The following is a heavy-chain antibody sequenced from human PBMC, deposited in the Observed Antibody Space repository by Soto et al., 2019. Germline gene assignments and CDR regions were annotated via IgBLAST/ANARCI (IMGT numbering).Heavy chain of an antibody. V-gene: IGHV3-23*01. CDR3: SKVIPEFSLDAQFDY. CDR2: VSGSGGST. Sequence: EVQLLESGGGLVQPGGSMRRSCAASGFTCSSYAMSWVRQAPGTGLDWVSAVSGSGGSTYYAVSVPGRFTISRDNSTKTLSMQMNSLRAEDTAVYYCSKVIPEFSLDAQFDYWGQGTLVTFSA. D-gene: IGHD3-16*02. J-gene: IGHJ4*02. CDR1: GFTCSSYA.